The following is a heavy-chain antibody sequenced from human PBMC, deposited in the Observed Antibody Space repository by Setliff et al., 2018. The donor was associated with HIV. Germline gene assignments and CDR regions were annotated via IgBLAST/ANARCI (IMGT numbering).Heavy chain of an antibody. CDR2: IYTSGST. CDR1: GGSISSYY. V-gene: IGHV4-4*07. CDR3: ARDHGGAVAASDAFDI. J-gene: IGHJ3*02. Sequence: SETLSLTCTVSGGSISSYYWSWIRQPAGKGLEWIGRIYTSGSTNYNPSLKSRVTMSVDTSKNQFSLKLSSVTAADTAVYYCARDHGGAVAASDAFDIWGQGTMVIVSS. D-gene: IGHD6-19*01.